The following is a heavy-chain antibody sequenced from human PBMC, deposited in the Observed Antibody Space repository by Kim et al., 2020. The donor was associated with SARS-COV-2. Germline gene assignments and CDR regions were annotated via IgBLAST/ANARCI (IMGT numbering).Heavy chain of an antibody. CDR1: GFRFGDYA. CDR3: AKDIELPPTYYGSGRYAFDI. D-gene: IGHD3-10*01. V-gene: IGHV3-9*01. J-gene: IGHJ3*02. Sequence: GGSLRLSCAASGFRFGDYAMHWVRQAPGKGLEWVAGISWNSGSLGYADSVKGRFTISRHNAKNSLYLQMNSLRADDTALYYCAKDIELPPTYYGSGRYAFDIWGQGAMFSVSS. CDR2: ISWNSGSL.